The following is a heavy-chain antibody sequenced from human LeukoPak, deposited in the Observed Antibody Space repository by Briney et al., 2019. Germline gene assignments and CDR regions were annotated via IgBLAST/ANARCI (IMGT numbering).Heavy chain of an antibody. CDR2: INWNGGST. CDR1: GFTFDDYG. CDR3: ARGPGYSSSWYPRYFDY. D-gene: IGHD6-13*01. V-gene: IGHV3-20*04. J-gene: IGHJ4*02. Sequence: GGSLRLSCAASGFTFDDYGMSWVRQAPGKGLEWVSGINWNGGSTGYADSVKGRFTISRDNAKNSLYLQMNSLRDEDTAIYYCARGPGYSSSWYPRYFDYWGQGTQVTVSS.